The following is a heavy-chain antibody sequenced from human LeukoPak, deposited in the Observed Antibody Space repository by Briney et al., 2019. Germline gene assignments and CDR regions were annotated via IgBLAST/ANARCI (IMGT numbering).Heavy chain of an antibody. Sequence: SETLSLTCAVYGGSFSGYYWNWIRRPPGKGLEWIGEINHSGSTNYNPSLQSRVTISVDMSKNQFSLKLTSVTAADTAVYYCASLRTMIGAFDIWGQGTMVTVSS. D-gene: IGHD3-22*01. CDR1: GGSFSGYY. J-gene: IGHJ3*02. V-gene: IGHV4-34*01. CDR2: INHSGST. CDR3: ASLRTMIGAFDI.